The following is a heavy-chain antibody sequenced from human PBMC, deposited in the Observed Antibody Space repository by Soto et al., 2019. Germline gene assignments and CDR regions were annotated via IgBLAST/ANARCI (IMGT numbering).Heavy chain of an antibody. CDR2: ISGYNGDT. CDR1: GYTFTRYG. J-gene: IGHJ6*02. CDR3: AKNGQPPYYYYGLDV. V-gene: IGHV1-18*01. D-gene: IGHD2-8*01. Sequence: ASVKVSCKASGYTFTRYGISWVRRAPGQGLEWMGWISGYNGDTTYAQKFQGRVTMTIDTSTSTAYMELRSLTSDDTAVYYCAKNGQPPYYYYGLDVWGQGTKVT.